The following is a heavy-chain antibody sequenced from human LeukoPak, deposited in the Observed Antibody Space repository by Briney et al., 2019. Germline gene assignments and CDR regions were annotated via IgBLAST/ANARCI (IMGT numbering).Heavy chain of an antibody. CDR1: GLSFSGYC. CDR2: INHSGST. CDR3: ARGSPSFVVGATYPFGY. Sequence: PAESLSLTWAVDGLSFSGYCGSWVRQPAGKGLEWLGEINHSGSTNYNPSLKGRVTISVETSKNQFSLKLSSVTAADTAVYYCARGSPSFVVGATYPFGYWGQGTLVTVSS. J-gene: IGHJ4*02. V-gene: IGHV4-34*01. D-gene: IGHD1-26*01.